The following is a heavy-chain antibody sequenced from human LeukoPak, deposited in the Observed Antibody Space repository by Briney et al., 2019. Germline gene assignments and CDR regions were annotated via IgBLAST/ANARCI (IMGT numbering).Heavy chain of an antibody. J-gene: IGHJ4*02. CDR1: GFTFSSYG. CDR3: AKDGARYFDWLPGDH. Sequence: GGSLRLSCAASGFTFSSYGMHWVRQAPGKGLEWVAVISYDGSNKYYADSVKGRFTISGDNSKNTLYLQMNSLRAEDTAVYYCAKDGARYFDWLPGDHWGQGTLVTVSS. V-gene: IGHV3-30*18. D-gene: IGHD3-9*01. CDR2: ISYDGSNK.